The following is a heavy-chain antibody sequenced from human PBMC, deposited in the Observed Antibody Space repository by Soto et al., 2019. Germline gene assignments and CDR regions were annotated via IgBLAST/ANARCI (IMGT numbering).Heavy chain of an antibody. J-gene: IGHJ5*02. D-gene: IGHD3-3*01. Sequence: QITLKESGPTLVKPTQTLTLTCTFSGFSLTTRGVGVGWIRQPPGKALEWLALIYWDDDKRYSPSLRRRLTITKDTSKIQVVLTMTNMDPEDTATYYCARISPRPRCYYTNWFDPWGQGTLVTVSS. CDR1: GFSLTTRGVG. V-gene: IGHV2-5*02. CDR3: ARISPRPRCYYTNWFDP. CDR2: IYWDDDK.